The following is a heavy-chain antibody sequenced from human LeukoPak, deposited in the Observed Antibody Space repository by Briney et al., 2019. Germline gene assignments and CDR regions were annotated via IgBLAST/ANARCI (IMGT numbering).Heavy chain of an antibody. CDR3: ASGIAAAALYYYYGMDV. J-gene: IGHJ6*02. V-gene: IGHV3-30-3*01. CDR1: GFTFSSYA. Sequence: PGRSLRLSCAASGFTFSSYAMHWVRQAPGKGLEWVAVISYDGSNKYYADSVKGRFTISRDNSKNTLYLQMNSLRAEDTAVYYCASGIAAAALYYYYGMDVWRQGTTVSVCS. D-gene: IGHD6-13*01. CDR2: ISYDGSNK.